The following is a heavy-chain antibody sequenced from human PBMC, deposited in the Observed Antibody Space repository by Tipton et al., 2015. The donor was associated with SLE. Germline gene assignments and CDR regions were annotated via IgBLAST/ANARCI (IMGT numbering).Heavy chain of an antibody. V-gene: IGHV4-59*11. CDR3: ARRDVEVAPLGFDY. J-gene: IGHJ4*02. D-gene: IGHD5-24*01. CDR1: GGSITTHY. CDR2: IYYSGST. Sequence: LRLSCTVSGGSITTHYWSWIRQPPGKELEWIGYIYYSGSTNYNPSLTSRVTISVDTSKNQLSLMLTSVTAADTAVYYCARRDVEVAPLGFDYWGQGTLVTVSS.